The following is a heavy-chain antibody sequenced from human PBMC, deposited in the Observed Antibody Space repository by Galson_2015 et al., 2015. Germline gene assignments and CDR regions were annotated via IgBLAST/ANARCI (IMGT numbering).Heavy chain of an antibody. D-gene: IGHD5-18*01. J-gene: IGHJ4*02. CDR1: GFTFSSYG. V-gene: IGHV3-30*18. CDR2: ISYDGSNK. Sequence: SLRLSCAASGFTFSSYGMHWVRQAPGKGLEWVAVISYDGSNKYYADSVKGRFTISRDNSKNTLYLQMNSLRAEDTAVYYCAKEGDTAMPCDYWGQGTLVTVSS. CDR3: AKEGDTAMPCDY.